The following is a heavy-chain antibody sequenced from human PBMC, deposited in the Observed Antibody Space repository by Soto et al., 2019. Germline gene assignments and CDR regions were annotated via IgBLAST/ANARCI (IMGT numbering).Heavy chain of an antibody. CDR3: ARGLGYCSSTSCPNWFDP. D-gene: IGHD2-2*01. CDR2: IIPIFGTA. Sequence: QVQLVQSGAEVKKPGSSVKVSCKASGGTFSSYAISWVRQAPGQGLEWMGGIIPIFGTANYAQKFQGRVTITADESTSTAHMELSSLRSEDTAVYYCARGLGYCSSTSCPNWFDPWGQGTLVTVSS. J-gene: IGHJ5*02. V-gene: IGHV1-69*01. CDR1: GGTFSSYA.